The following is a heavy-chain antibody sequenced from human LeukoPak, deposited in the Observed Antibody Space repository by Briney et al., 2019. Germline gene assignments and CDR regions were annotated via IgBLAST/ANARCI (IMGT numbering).Heavy chain of an antibody. V-gene: IGHV1-69*05. CDR2: IIPIFGTA. D-gene: IGHD5-18*01. CDR3: ASEDTAMDAFGT. CDR1: GSTFSSYA. Sequence: SVKVSCKASGSTFSSYAISWVRQAPGQGLEWMGRIIPIFGTANYAQKFQGRVTITTDESTSTAYMELSSLRSEDTAVYYCASEDTAMDAFGTWGQGTMVTVSS. J-gene: IGHJ3*02.